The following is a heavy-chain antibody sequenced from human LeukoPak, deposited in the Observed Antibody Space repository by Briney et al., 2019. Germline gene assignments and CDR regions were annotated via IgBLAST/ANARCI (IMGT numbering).Heavy chain of an antibody. D-gene: IGHD3-22*01. CDR2: IYHTGST. CDR3: ATYYDSSGYRFDY. J-gene: IGHJ4*02. V-gene: IGHV4-4*02. Sequence: SETLSLTCAVSGGSISSSNWWSWVRQPPGKGLEWIGEIYHTGSTNYSPSLKSRVTMSLDKSKNQYSLNLSSVTAADTVVYYCATYYDSSGYRFDYWGQGTLVTVSS. CDR1: GGSISSSNW.